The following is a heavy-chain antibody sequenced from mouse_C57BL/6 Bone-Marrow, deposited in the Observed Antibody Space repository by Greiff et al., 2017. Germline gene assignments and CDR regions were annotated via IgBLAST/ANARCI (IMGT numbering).Heavy chain of an antibody. CDR1: GYTFTSYW. CDR2: IYPGSGST. CDR3: ALIYYGSSLAGFAY. Sequence: QVQLQQPGAELVKPGASVKMSCKASGYTFTSYWITWVKQRPGQGLEWIGDIYPGSGSTNYNEKFKSKATLTVDTSSSTAYMQLSSLTSEDSAVYYCALIYYGSSLAGFAYWGQGTLVTVSA. J-gene: IGHJ3*01. V-gene: IGHV1-55*01. D-gene: IGHD1-1*01.